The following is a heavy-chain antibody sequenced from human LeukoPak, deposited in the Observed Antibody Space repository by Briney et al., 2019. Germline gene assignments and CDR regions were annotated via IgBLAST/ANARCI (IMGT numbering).Heavy chain of an antibody. D-gene: IGHD1-26*01. Sequence: PSETLSLTCTVSGGSISSDSYYWSWIWQPAGKGLEWIGRISTSGITMYNPSLKSRVTISVDTSKNQFSLRLSSATAADTAVYYCAGHYSHSGVDAFDIWGQGTMVTVSS. CDR1: GGSISSDSYY. J-gene: IGHJ3*02. CDR3: AGHYSHSGVDAFDI. CDR2: ISTSGIT. V-gene: IGHV4-61*02.